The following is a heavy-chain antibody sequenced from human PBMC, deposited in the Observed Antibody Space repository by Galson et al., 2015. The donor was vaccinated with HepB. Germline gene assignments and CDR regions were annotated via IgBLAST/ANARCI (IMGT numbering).Heavy chain of an antibody. CDR1: GYIFTRFG. J-gene: IGHJ4*02. Sequence: SVKVSCKASGYIFTRFGINWVRQAPGQGLEWMGWININTGKPTYAQGFTGRFVFSLDTSVSTVYLQINSLKAEDTAVYYCARDYYDASSDYWGQGTLVTVSS. D-gene: IGHD3-22*01. CDR3: ARDYYDASSDY. V-gene: IGHV7-4-1*02. CDR2: ININTGKP.